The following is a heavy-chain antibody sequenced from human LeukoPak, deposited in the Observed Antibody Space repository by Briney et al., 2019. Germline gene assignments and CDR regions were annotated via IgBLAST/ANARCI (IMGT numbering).Heavy chain of an antibody. CDR1: GFTFSSYG. J-gene: IGHJ4*02. V-gene: IGHV3-30*02. Sequence: PGGSLRLSCAASGFTFSSYGMHWVRQAPGKGLEWVAFIRYDGSNKYYADSVKGRFTISRDNSKNTLYLQMNSLRAEDTAVYYRAKDQSRAVAGIDYWGQGTLVTVSS. CDR3: AKDQSRAVAGIDY. CDR2: IRYDGSNK. D-gene: IGHD6-19*01.